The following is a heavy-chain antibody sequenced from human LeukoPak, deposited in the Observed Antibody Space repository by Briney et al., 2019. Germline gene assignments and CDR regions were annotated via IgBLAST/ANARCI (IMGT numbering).Heavy chain of an antibody. CDR3: AKDRWGYDSSGYYFPYFDY. CDR2: ISGSGGRT. J-gene: IGHJ4*02. V-gene: IGHV3-23*01. D-gene: IGHD3-22*01. CDR1: GFTFSSYA. Sequence: GGSLRLSCAASGFTFSSYAMNWVRQAPGKGLEWVSSISGSGGRTYYADSVKGRFTISRDNSKNTLYLQMNSLRAEDTAVYYCAKDRWGYDSSGYYFPYFDYWGQGTLVTVSS.